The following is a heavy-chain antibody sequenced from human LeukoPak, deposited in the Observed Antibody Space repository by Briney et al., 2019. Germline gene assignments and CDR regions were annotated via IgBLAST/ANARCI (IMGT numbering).Heavy chain of an antibody. CDR1: GFTFNNYA. J-gene: IGHJ6*02. V-gene: IGHV3-23*01. CDR3: ANSATENYGMDV. CDR2: VISNGGST. D-gene: IGHD2-15*01. Sequence: GGSLRLSCAASGFTFNNYAMTWVRQAPGEGLQWVSSVISNGGSTYHADSVRGRFTISRDNSKNTLYLQMNSLRAEDTAVYYCANSATENYGMDVWGQGTTVTVSS.